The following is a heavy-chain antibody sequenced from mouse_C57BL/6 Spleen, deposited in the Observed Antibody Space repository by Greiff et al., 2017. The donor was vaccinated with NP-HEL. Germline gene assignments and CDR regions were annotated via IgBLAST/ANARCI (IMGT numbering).Heavy chain of an antibody. J-gene: IGHJ1*03. CDR3: ARVELRDYGSGGYFDV. CDR2: ISYDVRN. D-gene: IGHD1-1*01. V-gene: IGHV3-6*01. Sequence: DVKLQESGPGLVKPSQSLSLTCSVTGYSITSGYYWNWIRQFPGNKLEWMGYISYDVRNNYNPSLKNRISITRDTSKNKFFLKFDSLTNEDTATYYCARVELRDYGSGGYFDVWGTGTTVTVSS. CDR1: GYSITSGYY.